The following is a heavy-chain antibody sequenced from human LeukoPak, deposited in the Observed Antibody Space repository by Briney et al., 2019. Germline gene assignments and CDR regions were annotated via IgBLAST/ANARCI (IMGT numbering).Heavy chain of an antibody. V-gene: IGHV1-2*02. D-gene: IGHD3-10*01. CDR3: ARVYGDHYGSGVIDY. CDR1: GYTFTDYY. Sequence: ASVRVSRKASGYTFTDYYMHWVRQAPGQGLEWMGWINPNSGGTNYAQKFQGRVTMTRDTSISTAYMELSRLRSDDTAVYYCARVYGDHYGSGVIDYWGQGTIVTFSS. CDR2: INPNSGGT. J-gene: IGHJ4*02.